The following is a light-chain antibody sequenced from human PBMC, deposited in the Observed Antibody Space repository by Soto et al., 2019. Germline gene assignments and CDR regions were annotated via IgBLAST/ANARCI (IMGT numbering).Light chain of an antibody. CDR1: QSVSSY. CDR3: QQYGGSPQT. Sequence: EIVLTQSPGTLSLSPGERATLSCRASQSVSSYLAWYQRKPGQAPRLLIYGASSRATGIPDRFSGSGSGTDFTLTISRLEPKDFAVYYCQQYGGSPQTFGQGTKVEIK. J-gene: IGKJ1*01. CDR2: GAS. V-gene: IGKV3-20*01.